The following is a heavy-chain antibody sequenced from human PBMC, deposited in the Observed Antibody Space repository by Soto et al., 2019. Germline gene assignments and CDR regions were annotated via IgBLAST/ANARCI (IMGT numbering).Heavy chain of an antibody. D-gene: IGHD5-18*01. CDR3: ARARAGIQLWFSGSPAAYFDY. Sequence: QVQLVQSGAEVKKPGSSVKVSCKASGGTFSSYAISWVRQAPGQGLEWMGGIIPIFGTANYAQKFQGRVTITADKSTSTAYMELSSLRSEDTAVYYCARARAGIQLWFSGSPAAYFDYWGQGTLVTVSS. CDR1: GGTFSSYA. J-gene: IGHJ4*02. V-gene: IGHV1-69*06. CDR2: IIPIFGTA.